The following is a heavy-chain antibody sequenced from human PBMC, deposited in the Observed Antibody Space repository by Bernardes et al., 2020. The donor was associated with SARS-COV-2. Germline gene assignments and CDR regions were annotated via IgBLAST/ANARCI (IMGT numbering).Heavy chain of an antibody. CDR1: GFTFGDYA. CDR3: AKDPGYGDYVITAFDI. CDR2: ISWNSGSI. J-gene: IGHJ3*02. D-gene: IGHD4-17*01. V-gene: IGHV3-9*01. Sequence: GGSLRLSRAASGFTFGDYAMHWVRQAPGKGLEWVSGISWNSGSIGYADSVKGRFTISRDNAKNSLYLQMNSLRAEDTALYYCAKDPGYGDYVITAFDIWGQGTMVTVSS.